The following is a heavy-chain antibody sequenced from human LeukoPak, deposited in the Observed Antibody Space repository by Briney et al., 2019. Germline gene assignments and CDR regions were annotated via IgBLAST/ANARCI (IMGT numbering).Heavy chain of an antibody. D-gene: IGHD3-22*01. CDR1: GGSISSSSYY. Sequence: PSETLSLTCTVSGGSISSSSYYWGWIRQPPGKGLEWIGSIYYSGSTYYNPSLKSRVTISVDTSKNQFSLKLSSVTAADTAVYYCARQAYYYDPHFDYWGQGTLVTVSS. J-gene: IGHJ4*02. CDR3: ARQAYYYDPHFDY. V-gene: IGHV4-39*01. CDR2: IYYSGST.